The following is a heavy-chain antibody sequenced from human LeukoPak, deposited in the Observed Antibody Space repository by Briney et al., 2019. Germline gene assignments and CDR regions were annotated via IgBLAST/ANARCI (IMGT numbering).Heavy chain of an antibody. CDR1: GFTFSSYW. V-gene: IGHV3-7*01. D-gene: IGHD2-21*02. J-gene: IGHJ3*02. Sequence: PGGSLRLSCAASGFTFSSYWMSWVRQAPGKGLEWVANIKQDGSEKYYVASVKGRFTISRDNAKNSLYLQMNSLRAEDTAVYYCAREYCGGDCYASGPVKDAFDIWGQGTMVTVSS. CDR3: AREYCGGDCYASGPVKDAFDI. CDR2: IKQDGSEK.